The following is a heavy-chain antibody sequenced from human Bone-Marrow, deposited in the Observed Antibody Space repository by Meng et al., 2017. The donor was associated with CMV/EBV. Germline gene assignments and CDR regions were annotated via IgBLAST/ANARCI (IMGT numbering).Heavy chain of an antibody. CDR2: MKKKADSYIT. CDR3: ADLGGAFGMDV. Sequence: GESLKISCAASGLTFSDHQMDWVRQAPGRGLEWVGHMKKKADSYITDYAASVKGRFTISRDDSKNSLYLQMNSLKTADSAVYYCADLGGAFGMDVWGQGTTVTVSS. V-gene: IGHV3-72*01. J-gene: IGHJ6*02. CDR1: GLTFSDHQ.